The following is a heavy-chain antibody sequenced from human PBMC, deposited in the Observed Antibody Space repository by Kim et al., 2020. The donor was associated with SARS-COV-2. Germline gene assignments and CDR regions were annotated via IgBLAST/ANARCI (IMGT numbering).Heavy chain of an antibody. J-gene: IGHJ5*02. Sequence: ASVNVSCKASGYTFTSYYMHWVRQAPGQGLEWMGIINPSGGSTSYAQKFQGRVTMTRDTSTSTVYMELSSLRSEDTAVYYCARVLVVRGGFDPWGQGTLVTVSS. CDR2: INPSGGST. V-gene: IGHV1-46*01. D-gene: IGHD2-2*01. CDR1: GYTFTSYY. CDR3: ARVLVVRGGFDP.